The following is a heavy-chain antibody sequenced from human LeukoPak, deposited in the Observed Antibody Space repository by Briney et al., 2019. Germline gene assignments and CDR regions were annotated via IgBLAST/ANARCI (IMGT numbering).Heavy chain of an antibody. J-gene: IGHJ5*02. CDR1: GGTFSSYA. Sequence: ASVKVSCKASGGTFSSYAISWVRQAPGQGLEWMGGIIGYNGNTHYAQKLQGRVIMTTDTSTTTAYMEVRNLRSDDTAVYYCARDGRHRLSGYGGWFDPWGQGTLVTVSS. V-gene: IGHV1-18*01. CDR2: IIGYNGNT. CDR3: ARDGRHRLSGYGGWFDP. D-gene: IGHD3-22*01.